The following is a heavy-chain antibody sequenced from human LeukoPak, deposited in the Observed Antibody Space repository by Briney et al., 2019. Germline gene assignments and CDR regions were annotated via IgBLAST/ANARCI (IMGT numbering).Heavy chain of an antibody. J-gene: IGHJ4*02. CDR1: GYSFTTSW. D-gene: IGHD3-22*01. V-gene: IGHV5-51*01. Sequence: GESLKISCQGSGYSFTTSWIGWVRQMPGKGLEWMGVIYPGDSDTRYSPSFQGQVTISVDKSISTAYLQWSSLKASDTAMYYCARLRSSSYYYDSSGYYEDYWGQGTLVTVSS. CDR3: ARLRSSSYYYDSSGYYEDY. CDR2: IYPGDSDT.